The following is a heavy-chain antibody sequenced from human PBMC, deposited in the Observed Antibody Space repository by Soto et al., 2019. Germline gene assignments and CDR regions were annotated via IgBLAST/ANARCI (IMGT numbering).Heavy chain of an antibody. V-gene: IGHV4-34*01. CDR3: ARGQRAFGVVIPGYYMDV. D-gene: IGHD3-3*01. J-gene: IGHJ6*03. Sequence: SETLSLTCAVYGGSFSGYYWSWIRQPPGKGLEWIGEINHSGSTNYNPSLKSRVTISVDTSKNQFSLKLSSVTAADTAVYYCARGQRAFGVVIPGYYMDVWGKGTTVTVSS. CDR1: GGSFSGYY. CDR2: INHSGST.